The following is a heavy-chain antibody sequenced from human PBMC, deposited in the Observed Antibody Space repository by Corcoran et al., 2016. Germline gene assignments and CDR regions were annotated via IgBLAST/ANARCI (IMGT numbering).Heavy chain of an antibody. D-gene: IGHD3-10*01. CDR2: IIPIFGTA. CDR3: ARDVTMVRGFARSYYYGMDV. CDR1: GGTFSSYA. J-gene: IGHJ6*02. V-gene: IGHV1-69*06. Sequence: QVQLVQSGSEVKKPGSSVKVSCKASGGTFSSYAISWVRQAPGQGLEWRGGIIPIFGTANYAQKFQGRVTITADKSTSTAYMELSSLRSEDTAVYYCARDVTMVRGFARSYYYGMDVWGQGTTVTVSS.